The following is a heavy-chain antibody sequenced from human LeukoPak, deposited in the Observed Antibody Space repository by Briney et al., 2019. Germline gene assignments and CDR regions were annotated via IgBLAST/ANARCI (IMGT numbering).Heavy chain of an antibody. CDR2: IRYDGSNK. D-gene: IGHD5-24*01. CDR1: GFTFSSYG. J-gene: IGHJ4*02. Sequence: GGSLRLSCAASGFTFSSYGMHWVRQAPGKGLEWVAFIRYDGSNKYYADSVKGRFTLSRDNSKNTLYLQMTSLRAEDTAVYYCAKRDGYIIDYWGQGTLVTVSS. V-gene: IGHV3-30*02. CDR3: AKRDGYIIDY.